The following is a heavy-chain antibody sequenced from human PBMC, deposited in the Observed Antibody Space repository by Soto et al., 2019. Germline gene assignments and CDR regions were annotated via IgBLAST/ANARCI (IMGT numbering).Heavy chain of an antibody. Sequence: PSETLSLTWTVSGGSISNNYWSWIRQPQGKGLEWIGYIYYSGSTNYNPSLKSRVTISVDTSKNQFSLKLSSVTAADTAVSYCGRVGNYYGSVRWNWFDPWGQGTLVTVSS. J-gene: IGHJ5*02. CDR3: GRVGNYYGSVRWNWFDP. D-gene: IGHD3-10*01. CDR2: IYYSGST. CDR1: GGSISNNY. V-gene: IGHV4-59*01.